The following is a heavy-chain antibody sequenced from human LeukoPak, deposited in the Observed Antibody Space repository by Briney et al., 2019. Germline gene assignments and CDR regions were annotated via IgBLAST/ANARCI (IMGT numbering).Heavy chain of an antibody. CDR3: ARRRRYSGSPHPLPLDY. V-gene: IGHV5-51*01. CDR1: GYSFTSYW. D-gene: IGHD1-26*01. CDR2: IYPGDSDT. Sequence: GESLKISCKGSGYSFTSYWIAWVRQMPGKGLEWIGTIYPGDSDTRYSPSFQGQVTISADKSISTAYLQWSSLKASDTAMYYCARRRRYSGSPHPLPLDYWGQGTLATVSS. J-gene: IGHJ4*02.